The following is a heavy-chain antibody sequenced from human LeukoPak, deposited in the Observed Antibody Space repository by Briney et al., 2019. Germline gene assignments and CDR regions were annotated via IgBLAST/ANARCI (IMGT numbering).Heavy chain of an antibody. CDR3: ARGSDDSSGYYYFLDY. J-gene: IGHJ4*02. D-gene: IGHD3-22*01. V-gene: IGHV4-31*03. CDR1: GGSISRGGYY. Sequence: SETLSLTCTVSGGSISRGGYYWSWIRQHPGKGLEWIGYIYYSGSTYYNPSLKSRVTISVDTSKNQFSLKLSSVTAADTAVYYCARGSDDSSGYYYFLDYWGQGTLVTVPS. CDR2: IYYSGST.